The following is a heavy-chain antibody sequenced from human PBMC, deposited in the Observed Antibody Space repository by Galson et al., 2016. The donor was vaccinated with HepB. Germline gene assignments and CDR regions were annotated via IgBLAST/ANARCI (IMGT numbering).Heavy chain of an antibody. J-gene: IGHJ3*02. V-gene: IGHV3-30-3*01. CDR1: GFTFRSYA. CDR3: AGHYGSTIDAFDI. D-gene: IGHD4-23*01. Sequence: SLRLSCAASGFTFRSYAMHWVRQAPGKGLEWVALISHDGSNKYYADSVKGRFTISRDNSKNTLYLQMNTLRAEDTAVYYCAGHYGSTIDAFDIWGQGTMVTVSS. CDR2: ISHDGSNK.